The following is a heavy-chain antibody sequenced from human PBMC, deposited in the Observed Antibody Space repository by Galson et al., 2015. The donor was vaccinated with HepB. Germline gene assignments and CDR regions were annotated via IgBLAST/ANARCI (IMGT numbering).Heavy chain of an antibody. CDR3: ARDAGSLTYCSSSSCYTDYYYYHMDV. Sequence: SVKVSCKASGYTFTSYGISWVRQAPGQGLEWMGWISAYNGDTNYAQKLQGGLTMTTDTSTTTAYMELRSLRSDDTAVYYCARDAGSLTYCSSSSCYTDYYYYHMDVWGKGTTVTVSS. J-gene: IGHJ6*03. V-gene: IGHV1-18*01. D-gene: IGHD2-2*02. CDR2: ISAYNGDT. CDR1: GYTFTSYG.